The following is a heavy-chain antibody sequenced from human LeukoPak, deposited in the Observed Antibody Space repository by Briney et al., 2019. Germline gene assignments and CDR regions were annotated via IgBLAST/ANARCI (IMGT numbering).Heavy chain of an antibody. J-gene: IGHJ5*02. V-gene: IGHV4-39*01. CDR2: IYHSGTT. CDR1: GGSIISSSYN. Sequence: SETLSLTCAVSGGSIISSSYNWGWIRQPPGKGLEWIGTIYHSGTTYYNPSLKSRVTISVDTSKDQFFLKLSSVTAADTAVYYCARLPTGYPNWFDPWGQGSLVTVSS. D-gene: IGHD3-9*01. CDR3: ARLPTGYPNWFDP.